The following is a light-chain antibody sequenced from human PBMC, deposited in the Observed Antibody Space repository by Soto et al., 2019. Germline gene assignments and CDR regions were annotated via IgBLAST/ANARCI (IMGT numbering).Light chain of an antibody. V-gene: IGKV1-39*01. CDR1: QSISSY. Sequence: DIQMTQSPSSLSASVGDRVTITCRASQSISSYLDWYQQKPGKAPKLLIYAASSLQSGVPSRFSGSGSGTDFILTLSSLQPEDSATYYCQQSDSTPWTFGQGTKVEIK. CDR3: QQSDSTPWT. CDR2: AAS. J-gene: IGKJ1*01.